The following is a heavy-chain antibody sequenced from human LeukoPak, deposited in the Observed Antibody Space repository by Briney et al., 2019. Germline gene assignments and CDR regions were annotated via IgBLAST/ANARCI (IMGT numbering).Heavy chain of an antibody. CDR1: GYTFTSYY. CDR2: INPSGGST. D-gene: IGHD3-22*01. J-gene: IGHJ4*02. CDR3: ARGVEYYDSSGYYVYYFDY. Sequence: GASVKVSCKASGYTFTSYYMHWVRQAPGQGLEWMGIINPSGGSTIYAQKFQGRVTMTRDTSTSTVYMELSSLRSEDTAVYYCARGVEYYDSSGYYVYYFDYWGQGTLVTVSS. V-gene: IGHV1-46*01.